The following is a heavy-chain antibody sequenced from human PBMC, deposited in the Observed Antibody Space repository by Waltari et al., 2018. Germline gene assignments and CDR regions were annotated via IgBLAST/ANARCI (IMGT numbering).Heavy chain of an antibody. CDR3: AGSTSPLGYYYYGMDV. J-gene: IGHJ6*02. CDR1: AYSFPNYG. Sequence: QVQLVQSGAEVKKPGASVKVSCKATAYSFPNYGVRGVRQAPGQGLEWMGWVSGYNGNTKYEQKFQGRVTMTTDTSTSTAYMELMSLRSDDAAVYYCAGSTSPLGYYYYGMDVWGQGTTVTVSS. D-gene: IGHD1-26*01. CDR2: VSGYNGNT. V-gene: IGHV1-18*04.